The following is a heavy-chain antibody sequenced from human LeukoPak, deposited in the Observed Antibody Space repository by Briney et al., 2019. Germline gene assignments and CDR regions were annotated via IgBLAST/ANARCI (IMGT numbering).Heavy chain of an antibody. J-gene: IGHJ4*02. CDR3: ARGRYSRPYYFDY. V-gene: IGHV4-31*03. D-gene: IGHD6-13*01. CDR2: IYYSGNT. Sequence: SQTLSLTCTVSGGSISSGGYYWSWIRQHPGKGLEWIGYIYYSGNTYYNPSLKSRVTISVDTSKNQFSLKLSSVTAADTAVYYCARGRYSRPYYFDYWGQGTLVTVSS. CDR1: GGSISSGGYY.